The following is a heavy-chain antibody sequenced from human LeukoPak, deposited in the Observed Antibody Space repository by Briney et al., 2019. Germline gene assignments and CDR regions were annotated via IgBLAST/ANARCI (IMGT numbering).Heavy chain of an antibody. CDR2: ISYGGSNK. J-gene: IGHJ4*02. D-gene: IGHD3-10*01. CDR3: ARDFYQWFGELYPYYFDY. CDR1: GFTFSSYA. V-gene: IGHV3-30*04. Sequence: PGGSLRLSCAAFGFTFSSYAMHWVRQAPGKGLEWVAVISYGGSNKYYADSVKGRFTISRDNSKNTLYLQMNSLRAEDTAVYYCARDFYQWFGELYPYYFDYWGQGTLVTVSS.